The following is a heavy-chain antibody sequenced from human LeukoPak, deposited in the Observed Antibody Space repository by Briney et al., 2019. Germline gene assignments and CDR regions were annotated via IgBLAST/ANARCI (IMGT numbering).Heavy chain of an antibody. CDR1: GYTFSTYA. Sequence: GASVKVSCKASGYTFSTYAMNWVRQAPGQGLEWMGYINTNTGNPTYAQGFTGRFVFSLDTSVSTAYLQISSLKAEDTAVYYCARGRAGSYPSEDYWGQGTLVTVSS. J-gene: IGHJ4*02. D-gene: IGHD3-10*01. CDR3: ARGRAGSYPSEDY. CDR2: INTNTGNP. V-gene: IGHV7-4-1*02.